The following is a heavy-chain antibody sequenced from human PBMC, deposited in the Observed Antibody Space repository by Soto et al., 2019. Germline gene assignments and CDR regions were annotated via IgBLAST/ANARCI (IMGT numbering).Heavy chain of an antibody. J-gene: IGHJ4*02. CDR1: GVTFSGDS. CDR2: IIPMFDTP. D-gene: IGHD2-15*01. V-gene: IGHV1-69*12. Sequence: QVQLVQSGAEVKKPGSAVNVSCKSSGVTFSGDSFSWVRQAPGQGLEWMGGIIPMFDTPIYAQKFQDRVQITADESTSTAYMQLSSLRSGDTAVDSCARSGGLDRDVNYWGQGSLVTVSS. CDR3: ARSGGLDRDVNY.